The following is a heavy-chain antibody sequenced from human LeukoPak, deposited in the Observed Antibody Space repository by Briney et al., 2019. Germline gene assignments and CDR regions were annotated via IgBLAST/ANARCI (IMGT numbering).Heavy chain of an antibody. CDR3: AKGRTHYDILTGYDY. V-gene: IGHV3-23*01. J-gene: IGHJ4*02. CDR1: GLTFSSYA. CDR2: ISGSGGST. D-gene: IGHD3-9*01. Sequence: PGGSLRLSCAASGLTFSSYAMSWVRQAPGKGLEWVSGISGSGGSTYYADSVKGRFTISRDNSKNTLYLQVNSLRAEDTAVYYCAKGRTHYDILTGYDYWGQGTLVTVS.